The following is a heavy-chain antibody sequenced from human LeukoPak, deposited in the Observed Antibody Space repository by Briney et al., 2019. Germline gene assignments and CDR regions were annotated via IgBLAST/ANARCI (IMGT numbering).Heavy chain of an antibody. V-gene: IGHV1-69*01. CDR1: GGTFSSYA. D-gene: IGHD3-10*01. CDR3: ARDSEVRRNLWHY. CDR2: IVPIFGTA. Sequence: SVKVSCKASGGTFSSYAISWVRQAPGQGLEWMGGIVPIFGTANYAQKFQGRVTITADESTSTVYMELSSLRSEDTAVYYCARDSEVRRNLWHYWGQGTLVTVSS. J-gene: IGHJ4*02.